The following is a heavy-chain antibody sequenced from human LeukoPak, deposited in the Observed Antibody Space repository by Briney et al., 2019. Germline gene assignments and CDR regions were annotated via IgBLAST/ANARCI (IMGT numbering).Heavy chain of an antibody. J-gene: IGHJ4*02. V-gene: IGHV1-8*01. Sequence: ASVKVSCKASGYTFTSYDINWVRQATGQGLEWMGWMNPNSGNTGYAQKFQGWVTMTRDTSISTAYMELSRLRSDDTAVYYCATSGDSYGQRTYDYWGQGTLVTVSS. D-gene: IGHD5-18*01. CDR1: GYTFTSYD. CDR3: ATSGDSYGQRTYDY. CDR2: MNPNSGNT.